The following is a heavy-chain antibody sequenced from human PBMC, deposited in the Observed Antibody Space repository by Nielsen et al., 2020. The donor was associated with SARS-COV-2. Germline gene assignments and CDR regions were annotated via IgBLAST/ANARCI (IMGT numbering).Heavy chain of an antibody. CDR1: GGSFSSYY. J-gene: IGHJ4*02. CDR2: IYYSGST. V-gene: IGHV4-39*01. CDR3: ARHGDPDY. Sequence: SETLSLTCAVYGGSFSSYYWGWIRQPPGKGLEWIGSIYYSGSTYYNPSLKSRVTISVDTSKNQFSLKLSSVTAADTAVYYCARHGDPDYWGQGTLVTVSS. D-gene: IGHD4-17*01.